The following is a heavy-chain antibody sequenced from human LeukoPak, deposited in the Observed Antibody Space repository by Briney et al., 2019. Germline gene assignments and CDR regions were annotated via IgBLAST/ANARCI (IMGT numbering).Heavy chain of an antibody. CDR2: ICYSGST. V-gene: IGHV4-59*01. CDR3: ARAGSGSWAPYYYYGMDV. D-gene: IGHD6-13*01. J-gene: IGHJ6*02. CDR1: GGSISSYF. Sequence: SETLSLTCTVSGGSISSYFWSWIRQPPGKGLEWIGYICYSGSTKYNPSLKSRVTISVDTSKNQFSLKLSSVTAADTAVYYCARAGSGSWAPYYYYGMDVWGQGTTVTVSS.